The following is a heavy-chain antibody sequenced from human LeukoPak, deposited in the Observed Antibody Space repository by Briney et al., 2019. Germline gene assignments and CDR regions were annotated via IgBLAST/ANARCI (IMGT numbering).Heavy chain of an antibody. D-gene: IGHD3-22*01. CDR3: ARYDSSGYYNDY. V-gene: IGHV1-46*01. Sequence: GASVKVSCKASGYTLTSYYLHWVRQAPGQGPEWMGIINPSGGSTSYAQKFQGRVTMTRDTSTSTVYMELSSLRSEDTAVYYCARYDSSGYYNDYWGQGTLVTASS. J-gene: IGHJ4*02. CDR2: INPSGGST. CDR1: GYTLTSYY.